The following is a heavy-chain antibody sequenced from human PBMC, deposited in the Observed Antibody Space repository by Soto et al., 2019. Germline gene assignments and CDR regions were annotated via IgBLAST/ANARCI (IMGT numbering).Heavy chain of an antibody. D-gene: IGHD3-10*01. Sequence: SETLSLTCTVSGGSLKSGGYYWSWIRQHPGRGLEWIGYIYYTGRTYYNPSLESRVTFSVDTSKNQFSLKLSSVTAADTAVYYCATSVGSGYRGFDYWGQGVLVTVSS. V-gene: IGHV4-31*02. CDR1: GGSLKSGGYY. J-gene: IGHJ4*02. CDR3: ATSVGSGYRGFDY. CDR2: IYYTGRT.